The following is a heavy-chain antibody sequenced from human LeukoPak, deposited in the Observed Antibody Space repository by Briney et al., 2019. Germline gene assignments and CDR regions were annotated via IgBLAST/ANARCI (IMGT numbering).Heavy chain of an antibody. CDR3: ARTTVTTSFMTN. V-gene: IGHV1-3*01. D-gene: IGHD4-17*01. CDR2: INAGNGNT. Sequence: ASVKVSCKASGYTFTSYAMHWVRQAPGQRLEWMGWINAGNGNTKYSQKFQGRVTITRDTSTSTAYMELSSLRSEDTAVYYCARTTVTTSFMTNWGQGTLVTVSS. J-gene: IGHJ4*02. CDR1: GYTFTSYA.